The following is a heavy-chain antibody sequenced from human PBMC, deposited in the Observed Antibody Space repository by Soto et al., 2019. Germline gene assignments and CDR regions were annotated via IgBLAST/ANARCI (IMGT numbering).Heavy chain of an antibody. CDR3: SKLGRYTSGCYPDY. CDR1: GLTFSDHH. CDR2: SRNKASGYTT. J-gene: IGHJ4*02. V-gene: IGHV3-72*01. Sequence: EVQLVESGGALVQPGGSLRLSCAASGLTFSDHHMDWVRQAPGRGLEWVGRSRNKASGYTTEYAASVKDRFTISRDDSQNSVYLQMNSLKTEDTAVYYCSKLGRYTSGCYPDYWGQGTQVSVSS. D-gene: IGHD6-19*01.